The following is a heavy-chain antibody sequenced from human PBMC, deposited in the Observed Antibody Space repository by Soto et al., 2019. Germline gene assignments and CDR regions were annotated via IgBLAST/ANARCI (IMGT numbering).Heavy chain of an antibody. V-gene: IGHV3-23*01. Sequence: GGSLRLSCAASGFTFSNYAMSWVRQAPGKGLEWISTISTGGGATDYADSVRGRFTISRDNSKSTLFLQMNSLRADDTAVYYCAKRSVAGTTQSFDYWGQGTLVTAPQ. CDR1: GFTFSNYA. CDR3: AKRSVAGTTQSFDY. CDR2: ISTGGGAT. D-gene: IGHD1-7*01. J-gene: IGHJ4*02.